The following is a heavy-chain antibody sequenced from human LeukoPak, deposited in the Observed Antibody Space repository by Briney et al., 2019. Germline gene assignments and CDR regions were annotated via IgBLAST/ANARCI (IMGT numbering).Heavy chain of an antibody. CDR3: ASGRNFYDSSGYYYYYYGMDV. CDR1: GGSIRNYY. D-gene: IGHD3-22*01. J-gene: IGHJ6*02. Sequence: SETLSLTCSVSGGSIRNYYWTWIRQPPGKGLEWIGYLYDSGSTNYYPSLKSRVAIPADTSKNQFSLKLNSVIAADTAVYYCASGRNFYDSSGYYYYYYGMDVWGQGTTVTVSS. V-gene: IGHV4-59*01. CDR2: LYDSGST.